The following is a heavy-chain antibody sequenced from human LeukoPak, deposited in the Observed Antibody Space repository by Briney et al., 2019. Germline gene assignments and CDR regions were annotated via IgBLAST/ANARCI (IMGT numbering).Heavy chain of an antibody. Sequence: GGSLRLSCAAPGFTFSSSAMHWVRQAPDKGLEWVAVISYDGSNKHYADSVKGRFTISRDNSKNTLYLQMNSLRADDTAVYYCARDRDSSGWYEGFDYWGQGTLVTVSS. J-gene: IGHJ4*02. D-gene: IGHD6-19*01. V-gene: IGHV3-30-3*01. CDR3: ARDRDSSGWYEGFDY. CDR2: ISYDGSNK. CDR1: GFTFSSSA.